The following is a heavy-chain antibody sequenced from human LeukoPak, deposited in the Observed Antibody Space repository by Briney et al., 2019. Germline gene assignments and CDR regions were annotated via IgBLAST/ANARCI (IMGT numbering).Heavy chain of an antibody. CDR1: EFTFSNYA. V-gene: IGHV3-23*01. Sequence: GSLRLSCAASEFTFSNYAMSWVRQAPGKGLEWVSGSTGTGYSTYYADSVKGRFTISRDNSKNTLYLQMNSLRAEDTAVYYCASPRYCSSTSCYLFYWGQGTLVTVSS. CDR2: STGTGYST. D-gene: IGHD2-2*01. CDR3: ASPRYCSSTSCYLFY. J-gene: IGHJ4*02.